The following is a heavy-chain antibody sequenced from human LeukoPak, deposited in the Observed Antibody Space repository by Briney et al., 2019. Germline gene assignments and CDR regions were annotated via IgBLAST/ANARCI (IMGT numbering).Heavy chain of an antibody. J-gene: IGHJ3*02. Sequence: SQTLSLTCTVSGGSISSGGYYWSWIRQHPGKGLEWIGYIYHSGSTYYNPSLKSRVTISVDRSKNQFSLKLSSVTAADTAVYYCARGDSSGYYDAFDIWGQGTMVTVSS. CDR3: ARGDSSGYYDAFDI. V-gene: IGHV4-30-2*01. CDR1: GGSISSGGYY. CDR2: IYHSGST. D-gene: IGHD3-22*01.